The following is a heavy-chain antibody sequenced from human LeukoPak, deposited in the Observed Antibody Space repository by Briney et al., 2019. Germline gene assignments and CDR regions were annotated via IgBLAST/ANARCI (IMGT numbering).Heavy chain of an antibody. J-gene: IGHJ4*02. D-gene: IGHD2-2*01. CDR1: GFTFSSYS. V-gene: IGHV3-21*01. CDR3: ARVRNYCSSTSCYFDY. Sequence: GGSLRLSCAASGFTFSSYSMNWVRQAPGKGLEWVSSISSSSSYIYYADSVKGRFTISRDNAKNSLYLQMNSLSAEDTAVYYCARVRNYCSSTSCYFDYWGQGTLVTVPS. CDR2: ISSSSSYI.